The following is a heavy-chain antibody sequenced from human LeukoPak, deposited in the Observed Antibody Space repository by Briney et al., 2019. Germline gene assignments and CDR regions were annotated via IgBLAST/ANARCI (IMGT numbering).Heavy chain of an antibody. CDR1: RYSISSGYY. Sequence: SETLSLTCSVSRYSISSGYYWAWIRQPPGKGLEWIGSIYHSGSAYYNASLKSRVTISVDTSKNQFSLKLSSVTAADTAVYYCARHAKYYYGSGSNYPDLWGQGTLVTVSS. J-gene: IGHJ5*02. CDR3: ARHAKYYYGSGSNYPDL. CDR2: IYHSGSA. D-gene: IGHD3-10*01. V-gene: IGHV4-38-2*02.